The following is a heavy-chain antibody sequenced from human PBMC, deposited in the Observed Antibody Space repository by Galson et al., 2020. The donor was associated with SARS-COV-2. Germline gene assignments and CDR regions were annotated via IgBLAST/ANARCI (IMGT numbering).Heavy chain of an antibody. CDR1: GYTFTDYS. CDR2: IHPNGGDT. Sequence: ASVKVSCKASGYTFTDYSVHWVRQAPGQGLEWMGRIHPNGGDTNYAEKFQGRVTMTRDTFVSTTYMELRRLTSDDTAVYYCARGWGGYSGYDFDYWGQGTLVTVSS. J-gene: IGHJ4*02. CDR3: ARGWGGYSGYDFDY. V-gene: IGHV1-2*06. D-gene: IGHD5-12*01.